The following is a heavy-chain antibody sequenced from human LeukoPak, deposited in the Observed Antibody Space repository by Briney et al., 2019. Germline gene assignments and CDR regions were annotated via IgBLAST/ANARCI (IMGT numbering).Heavy chain of an antibody. CDR2: IWYDGSNK. V-gene: IGHV3-33*06. Sequence: GGSLRLSCAASGFTFSSYGMHWVRQAPGKGLEWVAVIWYDGSNKYYADSVKGRFTISRDNSKNTLYLQMNSLRAEDTAVYYCAKDAGKDRSYYYDSSGPNDYWGQGTLVTVSS. CDR1: GFTFSSYG. J-gene: IGHJ4*02. D-gene: IGHD3-22*01. CDR3: AKDAGKDRSYYYDSSGPNDY.